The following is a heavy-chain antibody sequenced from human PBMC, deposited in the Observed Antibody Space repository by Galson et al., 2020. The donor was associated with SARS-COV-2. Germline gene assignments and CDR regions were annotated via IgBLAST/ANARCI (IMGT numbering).Heavy chain of an antibody. V-gene: IGHV3-21*01. CDR3: ARGAVGATPTYSFDY. D-gene: IGHD1-26*01. J-gene: IGHJ4*02. CDR2: ISSSSSYI. CDR1: GFTFNIYN. Sequence: GESLKISCTASGFTFNIYNINWVRQAPGRGLEWVASISSSSSYIYYADSVKGRFTISRDNAKNSLYLQMNSLRAGDTAVYYCARGAVGATPTYSFDYWGQGTLVTVSS.